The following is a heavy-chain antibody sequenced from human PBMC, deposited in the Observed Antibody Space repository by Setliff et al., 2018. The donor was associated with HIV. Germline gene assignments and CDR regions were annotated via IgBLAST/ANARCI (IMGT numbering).Heavy chain of an antibody. CDR2: INPKSGGT. D-gene: IGHD3-10*01. CDR1: GYTFTDYY. Sequence: ASVKVSCKASGYTFTDYYMHWVRQAPGQGLEWMGWINPKSGGTNSALKFQGRVTMTRDTSISTAYMELSRLRSDDTAVYYCAREGLWFGDRGFYMDVWDKGTAVTVSS. CDR3: AREGLWFGDRGFYMDV. V-gene: IGHV1-2*02. J-gene: IGHJ6*04.